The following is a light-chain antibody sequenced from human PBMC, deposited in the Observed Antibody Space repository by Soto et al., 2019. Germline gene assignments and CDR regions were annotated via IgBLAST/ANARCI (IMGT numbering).Light chain of an antibody. Sequence: DIQLTQSPSFLSASVGDRVTITCRDSQDISSDLAWYQQKPGKAPKLLIYPASTLQSGVPSRFSGRGSGTEVTVTLSSLQPEDFATCYCQQLNSYPRTFGQGTKVEIK. CDR1: QDISSD. CDR3: QQLNSYPRT. J-gene: IGKJ1*01. V-gene: IGKV1-9*01. CDR2: PAS.